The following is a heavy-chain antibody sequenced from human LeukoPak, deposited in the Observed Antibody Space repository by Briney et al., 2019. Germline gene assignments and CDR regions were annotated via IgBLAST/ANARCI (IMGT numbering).Heavy chain of an antibody. Sequence: SQTLSLTCDISGDTVSSNSAAWNWIRQSPSRGLEWLGRTYYWSKWYYDYAVSVKSRITISPDTSKNQFSLQLNSVTADDTAVYYCARGFALDFWGQGTMVTVSS. CDR3: ARGFALDF. J-gene: IGHJ3*01. V-gene: IGHV6-1*01. CDR2: TYYWSKWYY. CDR1: GDTVSSNSAA.